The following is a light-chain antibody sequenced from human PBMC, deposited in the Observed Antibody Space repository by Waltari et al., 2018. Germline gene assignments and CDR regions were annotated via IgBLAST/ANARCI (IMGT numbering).Light chain of an antibody. CDR2: DND. J-gene: IGLJ3*02. CDR3: ETWDTSLSAWV. V-gene: IGLV1-51*01. Sequence: QSVLTQAPSVSAAPGQKVTISCAGSSSNLGNSYVPCYQQFPGTAPKLLIYDNDKRPSGIPDRFSASKSGTSATLDITGLQTGDESNYYCETWDTSLSAWVFGGGTKLTVL. CDR1: SSNLGNSY.